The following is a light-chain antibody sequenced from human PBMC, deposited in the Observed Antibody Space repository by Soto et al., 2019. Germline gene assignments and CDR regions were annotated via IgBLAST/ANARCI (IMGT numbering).Light chain of an antibody. Sequence: DIQLTQSPSSLSASVGDRVTISCRASQNXYTXVNWYQLKPGKAPKLLIFASSTLQSGVPSRFSGSGSGADFSLTISSLQPEDFATYXCXQSYSNILSFGGGTRVEL. CDR3: XQSYSNILS. V-gene: IGKV1-39*01. CDR1: QNXYTX. J-gene: IGKJ4*01. CDR2: ASS.